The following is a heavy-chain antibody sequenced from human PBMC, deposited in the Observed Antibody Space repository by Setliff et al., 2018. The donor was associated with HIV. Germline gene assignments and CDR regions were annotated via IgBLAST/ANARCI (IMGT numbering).Heavy chain of an antibody. Sequence: LRLSCASSGFTFDDYAMHWVRQAPGKGLEWVSGISWNSVTMGYADSVKGRFTVSRDNSNNSVYLQMNSLRAEDTAMSYCAKTQTVITVYGPFDSWGQGTPVTVSS. CDR2: ISWNSVTM. J-gene: IGHJ4*02. V-gene: IGHV3-9*01. D-gene: IGHD4-4*01. CDR3: AKTQTVITVYGPFDS. CDR1: GFTFDDYA.